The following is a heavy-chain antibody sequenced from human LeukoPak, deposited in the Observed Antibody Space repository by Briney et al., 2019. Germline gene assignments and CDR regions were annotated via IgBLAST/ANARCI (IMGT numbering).Heavy chain of an antibody. V-gene: IGHV3-48*02. Sequence: GGSLRLSCAASVFTFSTYSMNWVRQAPGKGLEWLSYISSGSSTIYYADSVKGRFIISRDNANNSLYLQLNNLREEDTAVCYCVKSSGCFLDYWGEGSLVTVYS. CDR2: ISSGSSTI. D-gene: IGHD6-19*01. J-gene: IGHJ4*02. CDR3: VKSSGCFLDY. CDR1: VFTFSTYS.